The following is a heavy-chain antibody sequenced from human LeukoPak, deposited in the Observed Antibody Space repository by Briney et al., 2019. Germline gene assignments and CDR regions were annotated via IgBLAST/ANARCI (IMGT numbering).Heavy chain of an antibody. CDR2: IDPTGLT. J-gene: IGHJ4*02. CDR1: GGSISSQY. Sequence: SETLSLTCTVSGGSISSQYWSWIQQSPGKGLEWIGYIDPTGLTSYNPSLNSRVTISEDTSKNQFSLKVRSVTTADTAVYFCARQTPYHGNHYFDYWGQGTLVTVSS. CDR3: ARQTPYHGNHYFDY. D-gene: IGHD1-14*01. V-gene: IGHV4-4*09.